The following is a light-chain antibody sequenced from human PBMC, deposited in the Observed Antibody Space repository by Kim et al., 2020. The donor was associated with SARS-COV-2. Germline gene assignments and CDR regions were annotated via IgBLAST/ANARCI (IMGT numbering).Light chain of an antibody. CDR1: TSDVGGYNY. Sequence: QSALTQPASVSGSPGQSITISCTGSTSDVGGYNYVSRYQQHPGKAPRLLIYDVSNRPSGVSSRFSGSKSGNTASLTISGLQAEDEADYYCASYTSGDRDVVFGGGTQLTVL. V-gene: IGLV2-14*03. CDR3: ASYTSGDRDVV. CDR2: DVS. J-gene: IGLJ2*01.